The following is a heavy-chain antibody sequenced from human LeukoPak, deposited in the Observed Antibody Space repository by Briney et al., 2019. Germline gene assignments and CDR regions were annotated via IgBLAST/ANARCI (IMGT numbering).Heavy chain of an antibody. D-gene: IGHD6-19*01. V-gene: IGHV3-64*01. CDR2: ISSNGGST. CDR3: AAGYSSGWPPNY. Sequence: PGGSLRLSCAASGFTFSSYAMHWVRQAPPKRLEYVSAISSNGGSTYYANSVKGRFTISRDNSKNTLYLQMGSLRAEDMAVYYCAAGYSSGWPPNYWGQGTLVTVSS. J-gene: IGHJ4*02. CDR1: GFTFSSYA.